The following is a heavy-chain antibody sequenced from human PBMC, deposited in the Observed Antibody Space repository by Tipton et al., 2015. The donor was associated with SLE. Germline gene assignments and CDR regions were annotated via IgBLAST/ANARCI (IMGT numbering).Heavy chain of an antibody. J-gene: IGHJ6*02. CDR2: IYYSGST. V-gene: IGHV4-30-4*08. Sequence: GLVKPSETLSLTCTVSGGSISSGDYYWNWIRQPPGKGLEWIGYIYYSGSTYYKPSLRSRVTISVDTSKNQFSLKLTSVTAADTAVYYCARWSPYYYGMDVWGQGTTVTVSS. CDR3: ARWSPYYYGMDV. CDR1: GGSISSGDYY.